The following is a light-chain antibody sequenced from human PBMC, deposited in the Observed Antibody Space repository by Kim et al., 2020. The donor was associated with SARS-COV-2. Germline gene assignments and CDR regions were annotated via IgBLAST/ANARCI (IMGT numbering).Light chain of an antibody. CDR3: QSYDSSLSGWV. J-gene: IGLJ3*02. Sequence: QSVLTQPPSVSGAPGQRVTISCTGSSSNIGAGYDVHWYRHLPGTAPKMLIYGNTNRPSGVPDRVSASKSGTSASLAIIGLQAEDEADYYCQSYDSSLSGWVFGGGTKLTVL. V-gene: IGLV1-40*01. CDR1: SSNIGAGYD. CDR2: GNT.